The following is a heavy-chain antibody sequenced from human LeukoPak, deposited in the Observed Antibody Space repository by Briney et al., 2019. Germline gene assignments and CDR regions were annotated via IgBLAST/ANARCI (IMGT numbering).Heavy chain of an antibody. CDR2: IIPIFGTA. CDR3: ARGANYYGSGNNWFDP. J-gene: IGHJ5*02. CDR1: GGTFSSYA. D-gene: IGHD3-10*01. Sequence: SVKVSCKASGGTFSSYAISWVRQAPGQGLEWVGGIIPIFGTANYAQKFQGRVTITADESTSTAYMELSSLRSEDTAVYYCARGANYYGSGNNWFDPWGQGTLVTVSS. V-gene: IGHV1-69*01.